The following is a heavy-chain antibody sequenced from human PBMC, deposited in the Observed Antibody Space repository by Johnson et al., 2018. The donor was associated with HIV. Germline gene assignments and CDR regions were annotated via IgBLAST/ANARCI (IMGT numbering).Heavy chain of an antibody. CDR2: INWSSGNI. Sequence: MLLVESGGGEVRPGGSLRLSCAASGFSFDDYGMSWVRQAPGKGLEWVSGINWSSGNIDYADSVKGRFTISRDNTKNSLYLQMNSLRPEDTALYYCAREGEWERRNLHAFDIWGQGTMVTVSS. D-gene: IGHD1-26*01. CDR3: AREGEWERRNLHAFDI. CDR1: GFSFDDYG. J-gene: IGHJ3*02. V-gene: IGHV3-20*04.